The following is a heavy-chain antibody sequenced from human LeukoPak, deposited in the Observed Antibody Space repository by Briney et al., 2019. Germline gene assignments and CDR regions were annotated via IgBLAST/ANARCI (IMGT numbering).Heavy chain of an antibody. Sequence: GGSLRLSCAASGFTFSSYAMHWVRQAPGKGLEWVAVISHDGSNKYYADSVKGRFTISRDNSKNTLYLQMNSLRAEDTAVYYCAKASAMIVVVSKHFDYWGQGTLVTVSS. V-gene: IGHV3-30*04. J-gene: IGHJ4*02. CDR2: ISHDGSNK. CDR1: GFTFSSYA. CDR3: AKASAMIVVVSKHFDY. D-gene: IGHD3-22*01.